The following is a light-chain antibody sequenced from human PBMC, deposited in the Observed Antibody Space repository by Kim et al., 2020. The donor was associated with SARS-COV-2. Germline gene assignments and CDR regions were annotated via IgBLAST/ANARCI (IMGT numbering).Light chain of an antibody. V-gene: IGKV3-15*01. J-gene: IGKJ4*01. Sequence: VSPGERAPPPGGASQSVRSTLARDQRRPGQTPRLLIYGASTRATGIPARVRASGCGTDFTLTISRLQCEKFAVYYCQQYIHWPRTFGGGTKVDSK. CDR2: GAS. CDR1: QSVRST. CDR3: QQYIHWPRT.